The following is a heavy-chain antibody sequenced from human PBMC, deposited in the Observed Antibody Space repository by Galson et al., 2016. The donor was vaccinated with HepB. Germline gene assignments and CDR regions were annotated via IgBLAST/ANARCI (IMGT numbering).Heavy chain of an antibody. V-gene: IGHV1-3*01. CDR2: INAGNGNT. J-gene: IGHJ5*02. Sequence: SCKASGYTFTNYAMHWVRQAPGQRLEWMGWINAGNGNTKYSQKFQGRVTLTRDTSASTAYMELSSLRSEDTAVYYCVRDHYDSSGYPYNWFDPWGQGTLVAVPP. CDR3: VRDHYDSSGYPYNWFDP. D-gene: IGHD3-22*01. CDR1: GYTFTNYA.